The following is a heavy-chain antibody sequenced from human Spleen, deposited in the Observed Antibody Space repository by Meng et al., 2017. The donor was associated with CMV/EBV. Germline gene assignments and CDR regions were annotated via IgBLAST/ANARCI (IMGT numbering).Heavy chain of an antibody. CDR3: AREYIPARAAGY. V-gene: IGHV3-30-3*01. CDR2: ISYDGSNK. J-gene: IGHJ4*02. CDR1: GFTFSSYA. Sequence: GESLKISCAASGFTFSSYAMHWVRQAPGKGLEWVAVISYDGSNKYYADSVKGRFTISRDNSKNTLYLQMNSLRAEDTAVYYCAREYIPARAAGYWGQGTLVTVSS. D-gene: IGHD6-6*01.